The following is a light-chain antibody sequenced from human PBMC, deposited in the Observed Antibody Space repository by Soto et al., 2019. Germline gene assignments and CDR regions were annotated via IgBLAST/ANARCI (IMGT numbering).Light chain of an antibody. CDR2: WAS. CDR3: QQYYSTPPMYT. J-gene: IGKJ2*01. V-gene: IGKV4-1*01. CDR1: QSVLYSSNNKNY. Sequence: DIVMTQSPDSLAVSLGERATINCKSSQSVLYSSNNKNYLAWYQQKPGPPPKLLIYWASTRESGVPDRFSGSGSGTDFTLTISSLQAEDVAVYYCQQYYSTPPMYTFGQGTKLDIK.